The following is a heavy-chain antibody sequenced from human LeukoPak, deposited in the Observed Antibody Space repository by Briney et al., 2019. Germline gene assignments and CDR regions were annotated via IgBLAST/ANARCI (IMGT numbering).Heavy chain of an antibody. V-gene: IGHV4-28*03. CDR1: GYSITSSSW. D-gene: IGHD3-10*01. CDR2: IYHSGST. CDR3: ARVGAPTYYYGSGSQPIDY. Sequence: PSDTLSLTCAVSGYSITSSSWWGWIRQPPGKGLEWIGYIYHSGSTNYNPSLKSRVTISVDTSKNQFSLKLSSVTAADTAVYYCARVGAPTYYYGSGSQPIDYWGQGTLVTVSS. J-gene: IGHJ4*02.